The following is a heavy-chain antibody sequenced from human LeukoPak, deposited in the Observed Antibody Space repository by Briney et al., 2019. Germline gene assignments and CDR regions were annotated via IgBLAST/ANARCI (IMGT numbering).Heavy chain of an antibody. CDR2: INTYNGNP. CDR1: GYTFSSYA. CDR3: ARDFPARDWFFDL. V-gene: IGHV7-4-1*02. J-gene: IGHJ2*01. Sequence: ASVKVSCKASGYTFSSYAMNWVRQAPGQGLEFMGWINTYNGNPTYAQGFTGRFVFSLDTSVSTAYLQISSLKAEDTAVYYCARDFPARDWFFDLWGRGTLVTVSS.